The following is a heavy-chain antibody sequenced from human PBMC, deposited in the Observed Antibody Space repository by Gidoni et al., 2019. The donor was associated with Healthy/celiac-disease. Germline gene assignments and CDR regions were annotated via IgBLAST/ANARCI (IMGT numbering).Heavy chain of an antibody. CDR2: IYYSGST. J-gene: IGHJ3*02. V-gene: IGHV4-39*01. Sequence: QLQLQESGPGLVKPSETLSLTCTVSGGSISSSSYYWGWIRQPPGKGLAWIGSIYYSGSTYYNPSLKSRVTISVDTSKNQFSLRLSSVTAADTAVYYCARGWAVGDAFDIWGQGTMVTVSS. CDR1: GGSISSSSYY. D-gene: IGHD6-19*01. CDR3: ARGWAVGDAFDI.